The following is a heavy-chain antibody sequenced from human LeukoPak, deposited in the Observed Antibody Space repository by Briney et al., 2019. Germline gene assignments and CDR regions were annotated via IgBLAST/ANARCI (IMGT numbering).Heavy chain of an antibody. CDR3: ARVCHALDFDY. CDR2: INPYSGGT. J-gene: IGHJ4*02. Sequence: ASVKVSCKASGYTLTGYYMHWVRQAPGQGLEGMGRINPYSGGTYYAQKFQGRVTMTRDTSINTAYMELSRLRSGDTPMYYCARVCHALDFDYWGQGTMVTVSS. V-gene: IGHV1-2*06. CDR1: GYTLTGYY.